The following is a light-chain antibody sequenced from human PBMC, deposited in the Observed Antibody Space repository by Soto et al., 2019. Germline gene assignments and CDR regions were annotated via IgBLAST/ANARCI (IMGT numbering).Light chain of an antibody. CDR2: STN. CDR3: LLYMGSGLVV. V-gene: IGLV8-61*02. J-gene: IGLJ2*01. CDR1: SGSVSTNNY. Sequence: QTVVTQEPSVSVSPGGTVTLTCGLSSGSVSTNNYPSWYQQTPGQPPRTLIHSTNTRSSGVPDSFSGSILGNKAALTITGAQADDEADYDCLLYMGSGLVVFGGGTKLTV.